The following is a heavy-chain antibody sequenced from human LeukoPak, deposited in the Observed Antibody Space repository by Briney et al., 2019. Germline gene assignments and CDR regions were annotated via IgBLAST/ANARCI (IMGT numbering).Heavy chain of an antibody. CDR1: GFTFRSYD. CDR3: AKDLEGYSSKGPFDY. CDR2: ISGSGGST. Sequence: TGGSLRLSCAASGFTFRSYDMQWVRQAPGKGLEWVSAISGSGGSTCYADSVKGRFTISRDNSKNTLYLQMNSLRAEDTAVYYCAKDLEGYSSKGPFDYWGQGTLVTVSS. J-gene: IGHJ4*02. D-gene: IGHD6-13*01. V-gene: IGHV3-23*01.